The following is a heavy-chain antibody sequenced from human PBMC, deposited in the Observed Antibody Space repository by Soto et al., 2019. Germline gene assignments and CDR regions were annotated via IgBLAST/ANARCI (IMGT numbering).Heavy chain of an antibody. Sequence: EVQLLESGGGLVQPGGSLRLSCVVSGFTFSSYGMSWVRQAPGKGPEWVSNISSSGSTIYYADSVKGRFTISGDNNENSVHLKNSRLRADETAQYSGVRRRAISTLFPNCDYWGKGTMVTVSS. J-gene: IGHJ4*02. CDR1: GFTFSSYG. V-gene: IGHV3-48*04. CDR2: ISSSGSTI. D-gene: IGHD3-3*01. CDR3: VRRRAISTLFPNCDY.